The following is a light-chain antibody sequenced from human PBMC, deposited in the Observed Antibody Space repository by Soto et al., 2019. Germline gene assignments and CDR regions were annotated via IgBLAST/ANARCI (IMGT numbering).Light chain of an antibody. V-gene: IGKV3-11*01. Sequence: EIVLTQSPATLSLSPRERATLSCRASQSVSSYLAWYQQKPGQAPRLLIYDASNRATGIPARFSGSGSGTDFTLTTISLEPEAFAVYYCQQYGSSQYTFGQGTKLEIK. CDR1: QSVSSY. CDR3: QQYGSSQYT. J-gene: IGKJ2*01. CDR2: DAS.